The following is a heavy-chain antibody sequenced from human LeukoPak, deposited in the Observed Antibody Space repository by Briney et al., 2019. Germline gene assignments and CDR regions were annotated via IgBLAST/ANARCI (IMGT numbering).Heavy chain of an antibody. D-gene: IGHD5-18*01. CDR2: INHSGST. CDR1: GGSFSGYH. CDR3: ARHHPEVIYSYGFVFDY. V-gene: IGHV4-34*01. Sequence: SETLSLTCAVYGGSFSGYHWSWIRQPPGKGLEWIGEINHSGSTNYNPSLKSRVTISVDTSKNQFSLKLSSVTAADTAVYYCARHHPEVIYSYGFVFDYWGQGTLVTVSS. J-gene: IGHJ4*02.